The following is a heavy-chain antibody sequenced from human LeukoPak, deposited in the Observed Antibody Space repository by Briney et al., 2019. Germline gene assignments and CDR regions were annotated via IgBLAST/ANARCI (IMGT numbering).Heavy chain of an antibody. CDR2: IYRAGPT. D-gene: IGHD6-19*01. CDR1: GFTVSNNY. CDR3: GRVSVAGWQPIDY. J-gene: IGHJ4*02. Sequence: PGGSLRLSCAASGFTVSNNYMTRVRQAPGKGLEWRSIIYRAGPTDYADSVKGRFAISRDNSKNTVYLQMNSLTAEDTAVYYCGRVSVAGWQPIDYWGQGTLVTVSS. V-gene: IGHV3-53*01.